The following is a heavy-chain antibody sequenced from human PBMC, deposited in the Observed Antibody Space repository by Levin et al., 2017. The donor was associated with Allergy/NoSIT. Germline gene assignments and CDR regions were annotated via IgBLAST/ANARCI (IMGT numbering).Heavy chain of an antibody. J-gene: IGHJ3*02. CDR2: ISYDGSNK. CDR3: ARDNGGLKPYSSSWYGGDAFDI. CDR1: GFTFSSYA. Sequence: QSGGSLRLSCAASGFTFSSYAMHWVRQAPGKGLEWVAVISYDGSNKYYADSVKGRFTISRDNSKNTLYLQMNSLRAEDTAVYYCARDNGGLKPYSSSWYGGDAFDIWGQGTMVTVSS. D-gene: IGHD6-13*01. V-gene: IGHV3-30-3*01.